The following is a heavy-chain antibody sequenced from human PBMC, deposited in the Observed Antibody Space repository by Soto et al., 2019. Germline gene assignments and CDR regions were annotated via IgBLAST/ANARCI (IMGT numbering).Heavy chain of an antibody. CDR1: GFMFSSYA. J-gene: IGHJ4*02. V-gene: IGHV3-23*01. D-gene: IGHD2-8*01. CDR2: IRGSDGTT. Sequence: GGSLRLSCTASGFMFSSYAMSWVRQAPGKGLEWVSGIRGSDGTTNYADSVKGRFTISRDNVKNTLYLQMNSLRADDTAVYYCAKSANVLMVYAMYYFDYWGQGTLVTVSS. CDR3: AKSANVLMVYAMYYFDY.